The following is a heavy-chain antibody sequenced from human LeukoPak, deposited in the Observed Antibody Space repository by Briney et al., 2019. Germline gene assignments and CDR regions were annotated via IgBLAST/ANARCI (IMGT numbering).Heavy chain of an antibody. CDR3: ARIPPVHHYYYYYMDV. D-gene: IGHD2-2*01. J-gene: IGHJ6*03. Sequence: SETLSLTCTVSGYSISSGYYWGWIRQPPGKGLEWIGSIYHSGSTYYNPSLKSRVTISVDTSKNQFSLKLSSVTAADTAVYYCARIPPVHHYYYYYMDVWGKGTTVTVSS. CDR1: GYSISSGYY. V-gene: IGHV4-38-2*02. CDR2: IYHSGST.